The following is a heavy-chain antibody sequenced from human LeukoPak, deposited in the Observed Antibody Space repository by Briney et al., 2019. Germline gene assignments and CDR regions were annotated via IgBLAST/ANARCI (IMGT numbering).Heavy chain of an antibody. V-gene: IGHV1-69-2*01. Sequence: GASVKVSCKASGYTFTDYYMHWVQQAPGKGLEWMGRVDPEDGETIYAEKFQGRITITADTSTDTAYMELSSLRSEDTAVYYCATPGASTFWSGYPNWFDPWGQGTLVTVSS. CDR2: VDPEDGET. CDR1: GYTFTDYY. D-gene: IGHD3-3*01. CDR3: ATPGASTFWSGYPNWFDP. J-gene: IGHJ5*02.